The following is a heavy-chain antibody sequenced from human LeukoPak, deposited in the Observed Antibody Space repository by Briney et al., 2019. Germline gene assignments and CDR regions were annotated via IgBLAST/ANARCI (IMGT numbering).Heavy chain of an antibody. CDR1: GFTFSSYG. CDR3: ASGGYSYGQNWFDP. CDR2: ISYDGSNK. J-gene: IGHJ5*02. D-gene: IGHD5-18*01. V-gene: IGHV3-30*03. Sequence: GGSLRLSCAASGFTFSSYGMHWVRQAPGKGLEWVAVISYDGSNKYYADSVKGRFTISRDNSKNTLYLQMNSLRAEDTAVYYCASGGYSYGQNWFDPWGQGTLVTVSS.